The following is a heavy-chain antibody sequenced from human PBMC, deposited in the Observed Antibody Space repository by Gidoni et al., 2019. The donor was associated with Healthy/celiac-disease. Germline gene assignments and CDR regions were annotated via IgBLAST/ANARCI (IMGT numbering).Heavy chain of an antibody. CDR3: ARDTYYDFWSGYYGYYYYGMDV. D-gene: IGHD3-3*01. CDR2: IKQDGSEK. V-gene: IGHV3-7*01. J-gene: IGHJ6*02. Sequence: MSWVRQAPGKGLEWVANIKQDGSEKYYVDSVKGRFTISRDNAKNSLYLQMNSLRAEDTAVYYCARDTYYDFWSGYYGYYYYGMDVWGQGTTVTVSS.